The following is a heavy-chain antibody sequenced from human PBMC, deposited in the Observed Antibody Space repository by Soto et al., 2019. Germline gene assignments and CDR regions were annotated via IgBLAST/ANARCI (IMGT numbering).Heavy chain of an antibody. Sequence: GGSLRLSCAASGFTFSSYAMSWVRQAPGKGLEWVSAISGSGGSTYYADSVKGRFTISRDNSKNTLYLQMNSLRAGDTAVYYCANRRRSSGYYYFDYWGQGTLVTVSS. J-gene: IGHJ4*02. CDR3: ANRRRSSGYYYFDY. CDR1: GFTFSSYA. D-gene: IGHD3-22*01. V-gene: IGHV3-23*01. CDR2: ISGSGGST.